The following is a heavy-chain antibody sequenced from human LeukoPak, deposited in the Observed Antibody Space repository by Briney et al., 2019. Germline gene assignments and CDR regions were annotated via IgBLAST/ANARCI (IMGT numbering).Heavy chain of an antibody. CDR3: ATDGAGFDT. CDR1: GFTFNDYY. Sequence: GGSLKLSCAASGFTFNDYYMSWIRQAPGKGLEWLSYINIGGTNTHYADSVKGRFTISRDNAKKSLYLEMNNLRAEDTAVYYCATDGAGFDTWGQGVLVTVSS. V-gene: IGHV3-11*01. CDR2: INIGGTNT. J-gene: IGHJ5*02.